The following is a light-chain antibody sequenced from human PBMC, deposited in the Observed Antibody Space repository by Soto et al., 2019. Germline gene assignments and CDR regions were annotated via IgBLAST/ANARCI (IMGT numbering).Light chain of an antibody. V-gene: IGKV1-5*01. CDR1: QSIGRW. J-gene: IGKJ1*01. Sequence: DIQMTQSPSTLSAFVGDRVTITCRASQSIGRWLAWYQQKPGKAPKLLIYDASSLESGVPSRFSGSGSGTEFTLTISSLQPDDFATYYCQQYNTYSPERTFGQGTKV. CDR3: QQYNTYSPERT. CDR2: DAS.